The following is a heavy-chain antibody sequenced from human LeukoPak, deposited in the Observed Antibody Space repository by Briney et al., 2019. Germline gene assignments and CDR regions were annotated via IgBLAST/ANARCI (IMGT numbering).Heavy chain of an antibody. J-gene: IGHJ5*02. CDR3: AKDRATVTTLGRNTPNWFDP. CDR2: INPSGGST. Sequence: ASVKVSCKASGYTFTSYYMHWVRQAPGQGLEWMGIINPSGGSTSYAQKFQGRVTMTRDTSTSTVYMELSSLRAEDTAVYYCAKDRATVTTLGRNTPNWFDPWGQGTLVTVSS. D-gene: IGHD4-11*01. V-gene: IGHV1-46*01. CDR1: GYTFTSYY.